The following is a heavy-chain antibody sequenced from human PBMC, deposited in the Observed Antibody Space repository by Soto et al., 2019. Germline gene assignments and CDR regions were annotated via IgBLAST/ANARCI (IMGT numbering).Heavy chain of an antibody. J-gene: IGHJ6*02. CDR1: GFSLNTGGVG. CDR2: IYWDDDE. D-gene: IGHD3-10*01. V-gene: IGHV2-5*02. CDR3: VRNWRYYGGDYYYGMDA. Sequence: ITLKESGPTLVKPTQTLTLTCTFSGFSLNTGGVGVGWVRQPRGKAMEWLALIYWDDDERYRPSLRSRLNITTDTINYQVVLTMTNMDPEDTATYYCVRNWRYYGGDYYYGMDAWGQGPTVTVSS.